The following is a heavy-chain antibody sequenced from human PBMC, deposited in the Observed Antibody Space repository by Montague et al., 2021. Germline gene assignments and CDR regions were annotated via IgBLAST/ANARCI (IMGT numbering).Heavy chain of an antibody. CDR2: IGTSSSFT. Sequence: SLRLSCAASGFTFNNYFMSWFRQAPGKGLEWVSYIGTSSSFTRYXDSVKGRFTISRDNAMNSLYLQMTAVRGEDTAAYYCARVGLTVAAGMIDYWGQGTLVTVSS. CDR3: ARVGLTVAAGMIDY. J-gene: IGHJ4*02. D-gene: IGHD6-13*01. CDR1: GFTFNNYF. V-gene: IGHV3-11*06.